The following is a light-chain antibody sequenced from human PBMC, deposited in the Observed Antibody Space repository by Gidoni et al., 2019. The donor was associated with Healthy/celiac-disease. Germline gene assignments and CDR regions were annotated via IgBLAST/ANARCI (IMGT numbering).Light chain of an antibody. V-gene: IGKV1-5*03. Sequence: DIKMTQSPSTLSASVGDRVTIACRARQSISSWWAWYQQNPGKAPNLLIYKASSLESGVPSRFSVSGSGTEVTLTISSLQLDDFATYYCQQYNSYWTFGQGTKVEIK. CDR3: QQYNSYWT. CDR2: KAS. CDR1: QSISSW. J-gene: IGKJ1*01.